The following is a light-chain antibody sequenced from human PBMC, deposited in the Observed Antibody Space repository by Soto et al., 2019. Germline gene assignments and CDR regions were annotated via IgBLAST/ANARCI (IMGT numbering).Light chain of an antibody. Sequence: DIQMTQSPSSLSASVGDRVTITCRASQTINKNLNWYQQKPGQAPRLLIYSTSDFQSGVPSRFSGSGSGTHFTLTISDLQPEDFATYYCQQSFTTPYTFGQGTELEI. CDR2: STS. V-gene: IGKV1-39*01. J-gene: IGKJ2*01. CDR3: QQSFTTPYT. CDR1: QTINKN.